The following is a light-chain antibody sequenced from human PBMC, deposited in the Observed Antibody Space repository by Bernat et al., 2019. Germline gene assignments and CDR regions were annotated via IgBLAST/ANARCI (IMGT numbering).Light chain of an antibody. CDR1: SSNIGSNT. CDR2: SNN. Sequence: QSVLTQPPSASGTPGQRVTISCSGSSSNIGSNTVNWYQQLPGTAPKLPIYSNNQRPSGVPDRFSGSKCGTSASLAISGLQSEDEAEYYCAAWDDSLNGPDWVFGGGTKLTVL. CDR3: AAWDDSLNGPDWV. J-gene: IGLJ3*02. V-gene: IGLV1-44*01.